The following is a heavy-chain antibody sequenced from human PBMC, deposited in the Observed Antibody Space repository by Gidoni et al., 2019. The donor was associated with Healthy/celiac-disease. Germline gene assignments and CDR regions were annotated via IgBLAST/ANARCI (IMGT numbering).Heavy chain of an antibody. CDR1: GGTFSSYA. V-gene: IGHV1-69*01. Sequence: QVQLVQSGAEVTKPGPSVKVSCKAPGGTFSSYAVSWVRQAPGQGLEWMGGIIPIFGTANYAQKFQGRVTIPADEATSTAYMELSSLRSEDAAVYYCARSFLEGDSEYFQHWVQGTLVTVSS. J-gene: IGHJ1*01. CDR3: ARSFLEGDSEYFQH. D-gene: IGHD2-21*02. CDR2: IIPIFGTA.